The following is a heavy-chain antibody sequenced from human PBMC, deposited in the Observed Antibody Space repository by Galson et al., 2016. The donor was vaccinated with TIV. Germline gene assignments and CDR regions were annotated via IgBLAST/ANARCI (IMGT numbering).Heavy chain of an antibody. CDR1: GGSVSHTSYY. V-gene: IGHV4-39*07. CDR3: ARTTGAGIAARVLFDF. J-gene: IGHJ4*02. D-gene: IGHD6-6*01. Sequence: ETLSLTCTVSGGSVSHTSYYWGWIRQPPGKGLEWIGTIYYTGITFHNPSLESRVTVSVDTSKNHSSLKLSSVSAADTAVYYCARTTGAGIAARVLFDFWGQGTLVTVSS. CDR2: IYYTGIT.